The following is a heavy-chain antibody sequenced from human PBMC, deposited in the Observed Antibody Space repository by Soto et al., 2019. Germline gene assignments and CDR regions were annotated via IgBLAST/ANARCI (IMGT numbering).Heavy chain of an antibody. J-gene: IGHJ6*03. V-gene: IGHV4-34*01. CDR3: ARGYGSGSYVVSYYYYMDV. CDR1: GGSFSGYY. CDR2: INHSGST. D-gene: IGHD3-10*01. Sequence: SETLSLTCGVYGGSFSGYYWSWIRQPPGKGLEWIGEINHSGSTNYNPSLKSRVTISVDTSKNQFSLKLSSVTAADTAVYYCARGYGSGSYVVSYYYYMDVWGKGTTVTVSS.